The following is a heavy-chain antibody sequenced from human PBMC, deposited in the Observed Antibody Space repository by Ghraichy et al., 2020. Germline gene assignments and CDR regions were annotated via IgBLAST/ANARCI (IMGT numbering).Heavy chain of an antibody. CDR1: GYTFTSYD. CDR3: ARLDYYDSSGYYPGGPDY. V-gene: IGHV1-8*01. Sequence: ASVKVSCKASGYTFTSYDIIWVRQATGQGLEWMGWMNPNSGNTGYAQKFQGRVTMTRNTSISTAYMELSSLRSEDTAVYYCARLDYYDSSGYYPGGPDYWGQGTLVTVSS. CDR2: MNPNSGNT. D-gene: IGHD3-22*01. J-gene: IGHJ4*02.